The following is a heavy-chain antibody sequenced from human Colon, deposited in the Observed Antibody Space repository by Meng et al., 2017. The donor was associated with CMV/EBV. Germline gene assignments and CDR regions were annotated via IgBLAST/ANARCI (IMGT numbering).Heavy chain of an antibody. CDR2: INTNTGNP. CDR3: ASEVTLVRGLTVMSYFDS. CDR1: YNFTNSP. V-gene: IGHV7-4-1*02. J-gene: IGHJ4*02. D-gene: IGHD3-10*01. Sequence: YNFTNSPMNWVRQAPGQGLEWMGWINTNTGNPTYAQGFTGRHVFSLDNSVSTAYLEISSLKAEDTAVYYCASEVTLVRGLTVMSYFDSWGQGTLVTVSS.